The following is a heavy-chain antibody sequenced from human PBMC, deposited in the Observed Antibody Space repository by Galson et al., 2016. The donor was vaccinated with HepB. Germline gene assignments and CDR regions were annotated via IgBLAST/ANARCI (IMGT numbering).Heavy chain of an antibody. CDR1: GFEFSTYW. CDR3: AKDRDDHGDFAFDN. D-gene: IGHD4-17*01. J-gene: IGHJ4*02. CDR2: ISRDGDST. V-gene: IGHV3-23*01. Sequence: SLRLSCAAPGFEFSTYWMTWVRQAPGRGLEWVSGISRDGDSTYYADSVKGRFTISRDNSKNTLYLQMNSLRAEDTAVYYCAKDRDDHGDFAFDNWGQGTLVTVSS.